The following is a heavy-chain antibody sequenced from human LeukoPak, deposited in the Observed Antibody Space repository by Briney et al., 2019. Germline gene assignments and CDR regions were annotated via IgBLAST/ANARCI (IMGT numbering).Heavy chain of an antibody. V-gene: IGHV4-31*03. CDR3: ARVAANWFDP. CDR1: GGSISSGGYY. J-gene: IGHJ5*02. Sequence: PSETLSLTCTVSGGSISSGGYYWSWLRQHPGKGLEWIGYIYYSGSTYYNPSLKSRVTISVDTSKNQFSLKLSSVTAADTAVYYCARVAANWFDPWGQGTLVTVSS. CDR2: IYYSGST. D-gene: IGHD6-13*01.